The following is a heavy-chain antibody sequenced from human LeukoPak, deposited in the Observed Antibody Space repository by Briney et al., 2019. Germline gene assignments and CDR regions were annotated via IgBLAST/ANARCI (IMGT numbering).Heavy chain of an antibody. CDR1: GYTFTSYA. V-gene: IGHV1-3*01. J-gene: IGHJ4*02. CDR2: INAGNGNT. Sequence: GASVEVSCKASGYTFTSYAMHWVRQAPGQRLEWMGWINAGNGNTKYSQKFQGRVTITRDTSASTAYMELSSLRSEDTAVYYCAREESAGITIFGVVRTTFDYWGQGTLVTVSS. D-gene: IGHD3-3*01. CDR3: AREESAGITIFGVVRTTFDY.